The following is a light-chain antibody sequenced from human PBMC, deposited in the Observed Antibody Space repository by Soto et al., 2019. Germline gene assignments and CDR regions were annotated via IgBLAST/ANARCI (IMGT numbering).Light chain of an antibody. CDR2: EVS. V-gene: IGLV2-23*02. J-gene: IGLJ1*01. Sequence: QSALTQPASVSGSPGQSITISCTGTSSDVGSYNLVSWYQQHPGKAPKLMIYEVSARPSGVSNRFSGSKSGNTASLTISGLQAEDEADYYCCSYAGSDEGFGAGTKVTVL. CDR3: CSYAGSDEG. CDR1: SSDVGSYNL.